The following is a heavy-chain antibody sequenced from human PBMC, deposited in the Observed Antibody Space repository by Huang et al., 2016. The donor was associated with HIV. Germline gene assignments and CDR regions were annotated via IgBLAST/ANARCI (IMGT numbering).Heavy chain of an antibody. CDR3: ARAPFWGTNHWGGWFDP. Sequence: QVQLAESGGGVVQPGRSLRLSCAASGFPFSSYAIHWVRQAPGKGLKWVAVISYDGSNKSYADSVKGRVTISRDNSNNTVYMQMNSLRTEDTAVYYCARAPFWGTNHWGGWFDPWGQGTLVTVSS. V-gene: IGHV3-30*04. D-gene: IGHD3-16*01. CDR2: ISYDGSNK. J-gene: IGHJ5*02. CDR1: GFPFSSYA.